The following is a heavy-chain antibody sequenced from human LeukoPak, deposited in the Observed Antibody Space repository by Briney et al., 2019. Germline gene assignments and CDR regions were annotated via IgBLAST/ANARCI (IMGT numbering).Heavy chain of an antibody. J-gene: IGHJ4*02. CDR3: AKGSDSSGYYYYFDH. Sequence: PGGSLRLSCAASGFTFSSYGMHWVRQAPGKGLEWVAVISYDGSNKYYADSVKGRFTISRDNSKNTLHLQMNSLRAEDTAVYHCAKGSDSSGYYYYFDHWGQGTLVTVSS. V-gene: IGHV3-30*18. CDR2: ISYDGSNK. D-gene: IGHD3-22*01. CDR1: GFTFSSYG.